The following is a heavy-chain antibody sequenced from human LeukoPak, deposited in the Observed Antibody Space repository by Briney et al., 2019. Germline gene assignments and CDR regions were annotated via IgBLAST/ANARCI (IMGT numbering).Heavy chain of an antibody. CDR3: ARGRPGELLWLYFQH. Sequence: SVKVSCKASGGTFSSYAISWVRQAPGQGLEWMGGIIPIFGTANYAQKFQGRVTITTDESTSTAYMELSSLRSEDTAVYYCARGRPGELLWLYFQHWARAPWSPSPQ. J-gene: IGHJ1*01. V-gene: IGHV1-69*05. CDR1: GGTFSSYA. CDR2: IIPIFGTA. D-gene: IGHD3-10*01.